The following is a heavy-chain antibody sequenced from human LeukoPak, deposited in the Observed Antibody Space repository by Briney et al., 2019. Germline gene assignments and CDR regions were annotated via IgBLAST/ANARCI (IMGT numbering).Heavy chain of an antibody. V-gene: IGHV3-30*02. CDR1: GFTFSSYG. Sequence: GGSLRLSCAASGFTFSSYGMHWVRQAPGKGLEWVAFIRYDGSNKYYADSVKGRFTISRDNSKNTLYLQMNSLRAEDTAVYYCAKDPSIAVAETGDWFDPWGQGTLVTVSS. J-gene: IGHJ5*02. CDR3: AKDPSIAVAETGDWFDP. D-gene: IGHD6-19*01. CDR2: IRYDGSNK.